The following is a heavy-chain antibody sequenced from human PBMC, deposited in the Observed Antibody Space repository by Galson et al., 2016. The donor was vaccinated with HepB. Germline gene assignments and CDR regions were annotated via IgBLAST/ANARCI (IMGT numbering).Heavy chain of an antibody. Sequence: SETLSLTCTVPGGSINSNRHYWGWIRQPPGKGLEWIASMYYTGSTYYNPSLKSRLTLSIDSSKNHFTLKLSSVTAADTAIYFCATDTVDTPMVYDYWGQGALVVVSS. CDR2: MYYTGST. CDR1: GGSINSNRHY. D-gene: IGHD5-18*01. V-gene: IGHV4-39*06. J-gene: IGHJ4*02. CDR3: ATDTVDTPMVYDY.